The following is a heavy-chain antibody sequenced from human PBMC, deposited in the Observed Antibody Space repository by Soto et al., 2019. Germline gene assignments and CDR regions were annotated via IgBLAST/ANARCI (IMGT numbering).Heavy chain of an antibody. D-gene: IGHD3-3*01. CDR1: GYSFTSYW. J-gene: IGHJ6*02. CDR3: ARQRFLEDPADRYYYYYGMDV. V-gene: IGHV5-51*01. Sequence: GESLKISCKGSGYSFTSYWIGWVRQMPGKGLEWMGIIYPGDSDTRYSPSFQGQVTISADKSISTAYLQWSSLKASDTAMYYCARQRFLEDPADRYYYYYGMDVWGQGXTVTVSS. CDR2: IYPGDSDT.